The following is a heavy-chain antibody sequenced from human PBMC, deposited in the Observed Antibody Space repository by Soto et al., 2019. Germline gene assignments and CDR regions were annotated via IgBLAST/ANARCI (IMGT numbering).Heavy chain of an antibody. Sequence: QVQLQESGPGLVKPSQTLSVTCTVSGGSISSGGHYWSWIRQHPGKGLEWMGYIYYTGATNYKPSLKSRLAISRDTTKNQFSLRLTSVTAADTAVYFCVRNGQITISGYNPEFQHWGQGTLVTVSS. J-gene: IGHJ1*01. CDR1: GGSISSGGHY. CDR2: IYYTGAT. CDR3: VRNGQITISGYNPEFQH. V-gene: IGHV4-31*03. D-gene: IGHD1-1*01.